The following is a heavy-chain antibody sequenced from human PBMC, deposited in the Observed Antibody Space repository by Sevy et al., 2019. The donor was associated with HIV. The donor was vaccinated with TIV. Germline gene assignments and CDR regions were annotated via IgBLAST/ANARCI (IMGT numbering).Heavy chain of an antibody. D-gene: IGHD3-10*01. CDR3: AREQGVRGIIQANYFDP. J-gene: IGHJ5*02. V-gene: IGHV1-69*13. CDR1: GGTFSSYS. CDR2: IIPIFGTA. Sequence: ASVKVSCKASGGTFSSYSINWVRQAPGQGLEWMGMIIPIFGTANYAQRFQGRVAITADESTSTAYMELTSLRSGDTAVYYCAREQGVRGIIQANYFDPWGQGTLVTVSS.